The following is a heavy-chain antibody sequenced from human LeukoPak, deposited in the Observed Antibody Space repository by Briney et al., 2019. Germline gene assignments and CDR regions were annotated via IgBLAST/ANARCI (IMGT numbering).Heavy chain of an antibody. CDR3: ARRSHYYYYMDV. V-gene: IGHV1-18*01. Sequence: ASVKVSCKASGYTFTSYGISLVRQAPGQGLEWMGWISAYNGNTNYAQKLQGRVTMTTDTSTSTAYMELRSLRSDDTAVYYCARRSHYYYYMDVWGKGTTVTVSS. CDR2: ISAYNGNT. J-gene: IGHJ6*03. CDR1: GYTFTSYG.